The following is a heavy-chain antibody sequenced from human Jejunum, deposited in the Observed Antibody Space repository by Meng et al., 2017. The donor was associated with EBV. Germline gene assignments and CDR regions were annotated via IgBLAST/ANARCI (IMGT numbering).Heavy chain of an antibody. D-gene: IGHD4-17*01. J-gene: IGHJ4*02. V-gene: IGHV1-69*15. CDR3: ARAGGDYEDY. Sequence: VRSGAVEKKPVSSVRLPCTAPGARFVTYSVSWVRQAPGQGLGWMGNTVPIFGTTSYSQKFQGSVTITADESTRTAFMELRNLRSEDSAMYYCARAGGDYEDYWGQGTLVTVSS. CDR2: TVPIFGTT. CDR1: GARFVTYS.